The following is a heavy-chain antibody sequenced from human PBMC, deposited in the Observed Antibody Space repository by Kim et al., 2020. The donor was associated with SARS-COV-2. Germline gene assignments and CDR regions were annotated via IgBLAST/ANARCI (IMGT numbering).Heavy chain of an antibody. D-gene: IGHD3-10*01. Sequence: RFTISRHNSKNTLYLQMNSLRAEDTAVYYCARSPMVRGVIIPYYYYGMDVWGQGTTVTVSS. CDR3: ARSPMVRGVIIPYYYYGMDV. V-gene: IGHV3-53*04. J-gene: IGHJ6*02.